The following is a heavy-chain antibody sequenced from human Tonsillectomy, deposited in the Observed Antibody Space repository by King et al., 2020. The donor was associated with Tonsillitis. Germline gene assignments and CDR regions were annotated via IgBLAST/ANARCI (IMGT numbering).Heavy chain of an antibody. J-gene: IGHJ5*02. V-gene: IGHV4-34*01. Sequence: VQLQQWGAGLLKPSETLSLTCAVYGGSFSGYYWSWIRQPPGKGLEWIGEINHSGSTNYNPSLKGRVTISVDTSKNQFSLELSSLTAADTAVYYCASWLTFGELHNWFDPWGQGTLVTVSS. D-gene: IGHD3-10*01. CDR1: GGSFSGYY. CDR2: INHSGST. CDR3: ASWLTFGELHNWFDP.